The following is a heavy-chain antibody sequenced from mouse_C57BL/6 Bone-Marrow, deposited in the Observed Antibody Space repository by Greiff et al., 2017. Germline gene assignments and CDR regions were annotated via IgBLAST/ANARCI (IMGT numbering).Heavy chain of an antibody. Sequence: QVQLQQPGAELVMPGASVKLSCKASGYTFTSYWMHWVKQRPGQGLEWIGEIDPYDSYNNYNQKFKGKSTFTVDTSASTDYMQLSRLTAEDAAVYYGERYDLYGSIDSMDDWGQGTSVTVSS. J-gene: IGHJ4*01. CDR1: GYTFTSYW. D-gene: IGHD1-1*01. CDR2: IDPYDSYN. CDR3: ERYDLYGSIDSMDD. V-gene: IGHV1-69*01.